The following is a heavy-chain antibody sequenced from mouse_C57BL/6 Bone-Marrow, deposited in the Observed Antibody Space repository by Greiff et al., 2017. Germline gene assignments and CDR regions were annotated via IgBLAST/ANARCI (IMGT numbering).Heavy chain of an antibody. D-gene: IGHD1-1*01. Sequence: QVQLQQPGAELVMPGASVKLSCKASGYTFTSYWMHWVKQRPGQGLEWIGEIDPSDSYTNYNQKFKGKSTLTVDKSSSTAYMQLSSLTSEDSAVYYCAREGTTVVGDYWGQGTTLTVSS. J-gene: IGHJ2*01. CDR2: IDPSDSYT. CDR3: AREGTTVVGDY. V-gene: IGHV1-69*01. CDR1: GYTFTSYW.